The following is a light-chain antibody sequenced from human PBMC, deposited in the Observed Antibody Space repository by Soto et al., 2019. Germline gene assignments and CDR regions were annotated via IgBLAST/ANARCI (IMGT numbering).Light chain of an antibody. Sequence: IVLTPAPCTLSFSPGAIATLHLRASQSVSSDLAWYQQKPGQAPRLLIYSASTRATGTPARFSGSGSGTEFTLTISSLQSEDFALYYCQQFNSWPWTFGQGTKVDIK. CDR2: SAS. CDR1: QSVSSD. V-gene: IGKV3-15*01. CDR3: QQFNSWPWT. J-gene: IGKJ1*01.